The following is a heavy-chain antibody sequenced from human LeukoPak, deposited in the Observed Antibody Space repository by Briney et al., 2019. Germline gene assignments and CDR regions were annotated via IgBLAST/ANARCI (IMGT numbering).Heavy chain of an antibody. CDR1: GYTFTSYD. J-gene: IGHJ5*02. V-gene: IGHV1-8*03. CDR2: MNPNSGNT. D-gene: IGHD3-10*01. CDR3: AKGRGFDP. Sequence: ASVKVSCKASGYTFTSYDINWVRQATGQGLEWMGWMNPNSGNTGDAQKFQGRVTSTRNTSIITTYMELSSLRSEDTAVYYCAKGRGFDPWGQGTLVTVSS.